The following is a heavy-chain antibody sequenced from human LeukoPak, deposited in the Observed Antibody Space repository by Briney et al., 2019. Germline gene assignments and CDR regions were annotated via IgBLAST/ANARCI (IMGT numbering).Heavy chain of an antibody. CDR3: AKNYYYDSSGYYYFDY. CDR2: IDSGDRT. CDR1: GFSVRTNY. Sequence: PGGSLRLSXAASGFSVRTNYMSWVRQAPGKGLEWVSVIDSGDRTYCADSVKGRFTISRDNSKNTLYLQMNSLRAEDTAVYYCAKNYYYDSSGYYYFDYWGQGTLVTVSS. V-gene: IGHV3-53*01. D-gene: IGHD3-22*01. J-gene: IGHJ4*02.